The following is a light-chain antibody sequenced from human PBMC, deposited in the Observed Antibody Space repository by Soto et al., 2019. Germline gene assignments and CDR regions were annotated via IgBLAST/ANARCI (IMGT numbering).Light chain of an antibody. CDR1: QSLLHDNGNKY. CDR3: MQCLKTPYT. J-gene: IGKJ2*01. CDR2: LGS. Sequence: DIVMTQFPLSLSVTPGESASISCRSSQSLLHDNGNKYLDWYMQRPGQSPQLLVYLGSHRASGVPGRFSGSGSGTDITLKISRVEAQYLGVYYSMQCLKTPYTFGQETKLELK. V-gene: IGKV2-28*01.